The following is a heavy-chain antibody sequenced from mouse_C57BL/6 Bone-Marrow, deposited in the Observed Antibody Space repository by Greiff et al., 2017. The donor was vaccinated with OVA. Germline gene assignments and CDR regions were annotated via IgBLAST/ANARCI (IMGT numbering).Heavy chain of an antibody. Sequence: QVHVKQSGAELVKPGASVKLSCKASGYTFTSYWMQWVKQRPGQGLEWIGEIDPSDSYTNYNQKFKGKATLTVDTSSSTAYMQLSSLTSEDSAVYYCAREENYSKMDYWGQGTTLTVSS. J-gene: IGHJ2*01. V-gene: IGHV1-50*01. CDR3: AREENYSKMDY. CDR1: GYTFTSYW. D-gene: IGHD2-5*01. CDR2: IDPSDSYT.